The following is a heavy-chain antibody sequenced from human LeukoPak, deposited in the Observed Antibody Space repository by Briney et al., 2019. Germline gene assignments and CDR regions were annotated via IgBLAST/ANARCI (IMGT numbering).Heavy chain of an antibody. CDR3: AKGIRSSSWYGIIDY. D-gene: IGHD6-13*01. V-gene: IGHV3-30*02. CDR2: IRYDGSNK. J-gene: IGHJ4*02. Sequence: GGSLRLSCAASGFAFSSYGMHWVRQAPGKGLEWMAFIRYDGSNKYYVDSVKGRFTISRDNSKNTLFLQMNSLRGEDTAVYYCAKGIRSSSWYGIIDYWGQGTLVTVSS. CDR1: GFAFSSYG.